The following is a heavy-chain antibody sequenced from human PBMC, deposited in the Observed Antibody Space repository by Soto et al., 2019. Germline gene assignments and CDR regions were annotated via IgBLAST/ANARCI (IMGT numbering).Heavy chain of an antibody. CDR2: FYYSGST. D-gene: IGHD3-10*01. Sequence: QLQLQESGPGLVKPSETLSLTCTVSGGSISSSTYYWGWIRQPPGKGLEWIGSFYYSGSTYYNPSLKARVTISADTSKNQFSLKLSSVTAADTAVYYCARSTMVRGVSSWFDPWGQGTLVTVSS. CDR3: ARSTMVRGVSSWFDP. V-gene: IGHV4-39*01. J-gene: IGHJ5*02. CDR1: GGSISSSTYY.